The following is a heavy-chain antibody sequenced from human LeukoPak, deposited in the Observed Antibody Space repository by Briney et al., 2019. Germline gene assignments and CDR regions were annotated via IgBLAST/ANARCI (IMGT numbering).Heavy chain of an antibody. D-gene: IGHD3-9*01. CDR2: INQGGST. Sequence: PSETLSLTCAVYGGSFSGYYWSWIRQPPGKGLEWIGEINQGGSTNYNPSLKSRVTISVDTSKNQFSLKLSSVTAADTAVYYCASRGGTPTDILTGPKLGIDPWGQGTLVPVSS. CDR3: ASRGGTPTDILTGPKLGIDP. CDR1: GGSFSGYY. J-gene: IGHJ5*02. V-gene: IGHV4-34*01.